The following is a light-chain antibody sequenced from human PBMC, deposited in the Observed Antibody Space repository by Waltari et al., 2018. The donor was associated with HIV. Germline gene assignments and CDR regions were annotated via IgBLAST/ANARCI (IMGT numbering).Light chain of an antibody. CDR2: AAS. Sequence: DIQMTQSPSSLSASVGDRVTIPCRASQGISNYLAWYQQKPGKVPKLLIYAASTLQSGVPARFSGSGSGTDFTLTISSLQPEDVSTYYCQKYNSAPQTFGGGTKVEIK. CDR1: QGISNY. J-gene: IGKJ4*01. CDR3: QKYNSAPQT. V-gene: IGKV1-27*01.